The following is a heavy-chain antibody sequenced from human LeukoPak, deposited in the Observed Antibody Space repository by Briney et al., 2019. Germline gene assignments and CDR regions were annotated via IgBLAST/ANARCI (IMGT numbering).Heavy chain of an antibody. V-gene: IGHV3-23*01. CDR2: ISGSGGST. J-gene: IGHJ6*03. D-gene: IGHD4-17*01. CDR3: ATDLRATVTPDYYMDV. Sequence: PGGSLRLSCAASGFTFSSYAMSWVRQAPGKGLEGVSAISGSGGSTYYADTVKGRFTISRDNSTNTLYLQMNSLRAEDTAVYYCATDLRATVTPDYYMDVWGKGTTVTVSS. CDR1: GFTFSSYA.